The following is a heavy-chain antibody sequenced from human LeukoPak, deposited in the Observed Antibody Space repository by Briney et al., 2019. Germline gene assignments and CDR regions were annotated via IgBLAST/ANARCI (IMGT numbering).Heavy chain of an antibody. CDR1: GGTFSSYA. CDR3: ELHDSSLDFDY. J-gene: IGHJ4*02. CDR2: ISPIFGTA. Sequence: SVKVSCKASGGTFSSYAISWVRQAPGQGLEWMGGISPIFGTANYAQKFQGRVTITTDESTSTAYMELRSLRSEDTAVYYCELHDSSLDFDYWGQGTLVTVSS. V-gene: IGHV1-69*05. D-gene: IGHD3-22*01.